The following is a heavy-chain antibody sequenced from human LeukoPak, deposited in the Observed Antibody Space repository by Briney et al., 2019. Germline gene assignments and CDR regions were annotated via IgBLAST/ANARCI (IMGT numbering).Heavy chain of an antibody. D-gene: IGHD6-13*01. V-gene: IGHV3-23*01. J-gene: IGHJ6*02. Sequence: GGSLRLSCAASGFIFSSYSMSWVRQAPGKGLEWVSVITGSGGNTYYADSVKGRFTISKDNSKNTVYLRMSSLRVDDTAVYYCAKAASSSWPSYYYGMDVWGQGTTVTVSS. CDR1: GFIFSSYS. CDR3: AKAASSSWPSYYYGMDV. CDR2: ITGSGGNT.